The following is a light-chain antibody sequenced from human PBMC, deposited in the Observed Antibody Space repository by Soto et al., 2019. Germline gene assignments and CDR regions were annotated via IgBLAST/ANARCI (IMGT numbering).Light chain of an antibody. J-gene: IGLJ2*01. CDR2: GNN. Sequence: QSVLTQPPSASGNPGQRVTISCSGSSSNIETNYVYWYQQLPGTAPKLLIYGNNQRPSGVPDRFSGSKSGTSASLAISGLRSEDEADYYCAAWDDSLSGPVFGGGTKLTVL. CDR1: SSNIETNY. V-gene: IGLV1-47*01. CDR3: AAWDDSLSGPV.